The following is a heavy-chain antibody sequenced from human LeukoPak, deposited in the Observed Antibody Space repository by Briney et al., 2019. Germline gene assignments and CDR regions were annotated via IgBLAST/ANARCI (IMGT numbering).Heavy chain of an antibody. V-gene: IGHV3-7*01. J-gene: IGHJ3*02. CDR1: GFTFSSYW. CDR3: ARDLGSSGWYGLDAFDI. D-gene: IGHD6-19*01. Sequence: GGSLRLSCTASGFTFSSYWMNWVRQAPGTGLEWVANINQDGSTKYYLDSVKGRFTISRDNAKNSLYLQMNSLRAEDTAVYYCARDLGSSGWYGLDAFDIWGQGTMVTVSS. CDR2: INQDGSTK.